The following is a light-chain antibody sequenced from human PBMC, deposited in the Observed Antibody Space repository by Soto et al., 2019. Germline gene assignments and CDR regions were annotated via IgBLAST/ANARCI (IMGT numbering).Light chain of an antibody. J-gene: IGKJ1*01. CDR1: QSVSSY. CDR2: DAS. CDR3: QHYNSYSEA. V-gene: IGKV3-11*01. Sequence: EIVLTQSPATLSLSPGERATLSCRAIQSVSSYLAWYQQKPGQAPRLLIYDASNRATGIPARFSGSGSGTDFTLTISSLQPDDFATYYCQHYNSYSEAFGQGTKVDI.